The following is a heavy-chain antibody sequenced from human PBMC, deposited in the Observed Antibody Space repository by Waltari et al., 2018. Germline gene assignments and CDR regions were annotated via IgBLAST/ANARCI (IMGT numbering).Heavy chain of an antibody. CDR1: GFTFSSYA. Sequence: QVQLVESGGGVVQPGRSLRLSCAASGFTFSSYAMHWVRQHPGKGVEWVAVISYDGSNKYYADSVKGRFTISRDNSKNTLYLQMNSLRAEDTAVYYCARHGSSGWYGGYFDYWGQGTLVTVSS. D-gene: IGHD6-19*01. CDR3: ARHGSSGWYGGYFDY. V-gene: IGHV3-30*01. J-gene: IGHJ4*02. CDR2: ISYDGSNK.